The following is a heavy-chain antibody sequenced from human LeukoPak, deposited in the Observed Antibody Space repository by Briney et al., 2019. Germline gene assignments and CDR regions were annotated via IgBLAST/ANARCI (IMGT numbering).Heavy chain of an antibody. J-gene: IGHJ2*01. Sequence: SETLSFTCTVSGGSISSYYWSWIRQPAGKGLEWIGRIYTSGSTNYNPSLKSRVTMSVDTSKNQFSLKLSSVTAADTAVYYCARQVRGDGDYLPYWYFDLWGRGTLVTVSS. CDR1: GGSISSYY. V-gene: IGHV4-4*07. D-gene: IGHD4-17*01. CDR2: IYTSGST. CDR3: ARQVRGDGDYLPYWYFDL.